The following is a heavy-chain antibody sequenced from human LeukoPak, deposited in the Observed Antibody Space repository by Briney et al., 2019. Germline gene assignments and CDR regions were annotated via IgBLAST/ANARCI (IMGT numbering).Heavy chain of an antibody. CDR3: ARGSYPVDY. D-gene: IGHD1-26*01. V-gene: IGHV4-59*01. CDR2: IYYSGST. Sequence: PSETLSLTCTVSGGSISSYCWSWIRQPPGKGLEWIGYIYYSGSTNYNPSLKSRCTISVDTSKNQFSLRLSSVTAADTAVYYCARGSYPVDYWGQGTLVTVSS. CDR1: GGSISSYC. J-gene: IGHJ4*02.